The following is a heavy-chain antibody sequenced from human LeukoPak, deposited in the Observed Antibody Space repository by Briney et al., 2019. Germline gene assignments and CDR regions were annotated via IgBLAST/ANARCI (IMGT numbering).Heavy chain of an antibody. CDR2: ISYDGSNK. D-gene: IGHD2-2*01. Sequence: GGSLRLSCAASGFTFSSYVMHWVRQAPGKGLEWVAVISYDGSNKYYADSVKGRFTISRDNSKNTLYLQMNSLRAEDTAVYYCAKEDIVVVPAAFDYWGQGTLVTVSS. CDR3: AKEDIVVVPAAFDY. V-gene: IGHV3-30*18. J-gene: IGHJ4*02. CDR1: GFTFSSYV.